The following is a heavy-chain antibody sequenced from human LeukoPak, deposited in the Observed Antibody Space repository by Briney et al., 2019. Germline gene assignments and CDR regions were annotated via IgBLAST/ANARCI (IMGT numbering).Heavy chain of an antibody. CDR2: ISSSSSTT. CDR1: GFTFSTYA. V-gene: IGHV3-23*01. CDR3: AKSGLNRFDY. D-gene: IGHD2-15*01. J-gene: IGHJ4*02. Sequence: GGSLRLSCAASGFTFSTYAMSWVRQAPGKGLEWVSYISSSSSTTYYADSVKGRFTISRDNSKNTLFLQMNSLRAEDTAVFYCAKSGLNRFDYWGQGTLVTVSS.